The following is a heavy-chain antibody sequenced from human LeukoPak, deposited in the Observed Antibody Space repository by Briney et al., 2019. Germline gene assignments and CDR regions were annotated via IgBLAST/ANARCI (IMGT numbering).Heavy chain of an antibody. CDR2: IYYSGST. Sequence: SETLSLTCTVSGGSISSYYWSWIRQPPGKGLECIGYIYYSGSTNYNPSLKSRVTISVDTSKNQFSLKLSSVTAADTAVYYCARGYSYYYYYMDVWGKGTTVTISS. D-gene: IGHD4-11*01. CDR3: ARGYSYYYYYMDV. CDR1: GGSISSYY. J-gene: IGHJ6*03. V-gene: IGHV4-59*12.